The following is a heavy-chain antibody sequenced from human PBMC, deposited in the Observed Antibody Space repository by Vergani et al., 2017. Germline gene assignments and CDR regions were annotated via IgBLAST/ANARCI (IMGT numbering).Heavy chain of an antibody. Sequence: QVQLVESGGGVVQPGRSLRLSCAASGFTFSSYGMHWVRQAPGKGLEWVAVIWYDGSNKYYADSVKGRFTISRDNSKNTLYLQMNSLRAEDTAVYYCAKGTEYSHVLGPYDYWGQGTLVTVSS. V-gene: IGHV3-33*06. CDR2: IWYDGSNK. CDR3: AKGTEYSHVLGPYDY. CDR1: GFTFSSYG. D-gene: IGHD5-18*01. J-gene: IGHJ4*02.